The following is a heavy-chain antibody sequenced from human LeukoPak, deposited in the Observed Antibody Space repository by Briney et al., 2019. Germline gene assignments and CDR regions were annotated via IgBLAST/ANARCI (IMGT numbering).Heavy chain of an antibody. Sequence: PGGSLRLSCSASGFTFSDHAMDRVRQAPGKGLEWVGRIRNKANSYTTEYAASVQGRFTVSRDDSKNPLYLQMNSMKTEDTAVYYCTRLVGANDWGQGTLVTVSS. J-gene: IGHJ4*02. V-gene: IGHV3-72*01. D-gene: IGHD1-26*01. CDR2: IRNKANSYTT. CDR1: GFTFSDHA. CDR3: TRLVGAND.